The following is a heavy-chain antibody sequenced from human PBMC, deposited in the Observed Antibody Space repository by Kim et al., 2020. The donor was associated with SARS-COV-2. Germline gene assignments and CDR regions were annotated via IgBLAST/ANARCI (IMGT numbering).Heavy chain of an antibody. D-gene: IGHD4-17*01. CDR2: INHSGST. V-gene: IGHV4-34*01. CDR3: ARGRFVSAVTTTRGYFDY. CDR1: GGSFSGYY. J-gene: IGHJ4*02. Sequence: SETLSLTCAVYGGSFSGYYWSWIRQPPGKGLEWIGEINHSGSTNYNPSLKSRVTISVDTSKNQFSLKLSSVTAADTAVYYCARGRFVSAVTTTRGYFDYWGQGTLVTVSS.